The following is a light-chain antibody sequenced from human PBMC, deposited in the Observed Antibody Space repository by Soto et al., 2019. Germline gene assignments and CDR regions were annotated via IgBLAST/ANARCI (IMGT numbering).Light chain of an antibody. V-gene: IGKV4-1*01. J-gene: IGKJ4*01. CDR3: QQYFDAPFT. Sequence: DIVMTQSPDSLAVSLGERATMNCKWRRSVVYKSNNKNPLAWYQQKPGQPPQLIIYWASTRDSGVPERFSGSGSGTDFTLTTSSLEAEDVAFDWCQQYFDAPFTFGGGTQVDIK. CDR2: WAS. CDR1: RSVVYKSNNKNP.